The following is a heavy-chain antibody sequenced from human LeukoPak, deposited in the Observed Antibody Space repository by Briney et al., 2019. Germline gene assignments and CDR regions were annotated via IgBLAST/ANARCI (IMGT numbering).Heavy chain of an antibody. CDR1: GFNIDSND. Sequence: PGGSLRLSCAASGFNIDSNDMSWVRQAPGKGLQWVSAISGSGGSTYYADSVKGRFTISRDNAKNSLYLQMNSLRAEDTAVYYCARDYYYDSSGYYHGYWGQGTLVTVSS. CDR2: ISGSGGST. J-gene: IGHJ4*02. V-gene: IGHV3-23*01. CDR3: ARDYYYDSSGYYHGY. D-gene: IGHD3-22*01.